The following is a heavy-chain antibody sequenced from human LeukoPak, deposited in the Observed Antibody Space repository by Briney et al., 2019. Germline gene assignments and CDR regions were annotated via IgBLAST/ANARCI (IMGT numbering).Heavy chain of an antibody. J-gene: IGHJ4*02. CDR3: ARAGRISAAAGSFDY. Sequence: ASVKVSCKASGYTFTSYDISWVRQAPGQGLEWMGRIIPILGIANYAQKFQGRVTITADKSTSTAYMELSSLRSEDTAVYYCARAGRISAAAGSFDYWGQGTLVTVSS. CDR1: GYTFTSYD. V-gene: IGHV1-69*04. CDR2: IIPILGIA. D-gene: IGHD6-13*01.